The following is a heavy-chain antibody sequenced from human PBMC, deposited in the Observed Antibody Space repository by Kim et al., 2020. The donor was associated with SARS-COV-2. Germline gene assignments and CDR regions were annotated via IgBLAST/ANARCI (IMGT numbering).Heavy chain of an antibody. CDR2: ISYDGSNK. V-gene: IGHV3-30*04. CDR3: ARDYCSSTSCYPLGLFYYYYGMDV. J-gene: IGHJ6*02. Sequence: GGSLRLSCAASGFTFSSYAMHWVRQAPGKGLEWVAVISYDGSNKYYADSVKGRFTISRDNSKNTLYLQMNSLRAEDTAVYYCARDYCSSTSCYPLGLFYYYYGMDVWGQGTPVTVSS. D-gene: IGHD2-2*01. CDR1: GFTFSSYA.